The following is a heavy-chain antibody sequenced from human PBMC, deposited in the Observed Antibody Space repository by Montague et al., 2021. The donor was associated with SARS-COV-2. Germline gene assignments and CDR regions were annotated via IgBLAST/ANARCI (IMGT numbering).Heavy chain of an antibody. CDR1: GGSISSNSYY. CDR3: ARVRRQLWSGRWFDP. D-gene: IGHD5-18*01. V-gene: IGHV4-39*01. J-gene: IGHJ5*02. CDR2: IYYSGST. Sequence: SETLSLTCTVSGGSISSNSYYWGWLRPPPGKGLEWIGNIYYSGSTYYNPSLQSRVTISVDTSKNQFSLKLSSVTAADTDVYYCARVRRQLWSGRWFDPWGQGTLVTVSS.